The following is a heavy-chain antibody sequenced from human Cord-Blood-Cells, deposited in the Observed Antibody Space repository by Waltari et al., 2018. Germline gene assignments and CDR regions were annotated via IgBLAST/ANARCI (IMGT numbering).Heavy chain of an antibody. CDR2: SYPGDSVS. Sequence: EVQLVQSGAEVKKPGESLKISCKGSGYSFTSYWIGWVRQMPGKGLEWMGISYPGDSVSRYDPSFQGLGSISADKSISTAYLQWSSLKASDTAMYYCAKRGASSSSSAFDLWGQATMLTDSS. CDR3: AKRGASSSSSAFDL. D-gene: IGHD6-6*01. J-gene: IGHJ3*01. V-gene: IGHV5-51*03. CDR1: GYSFTSYW.